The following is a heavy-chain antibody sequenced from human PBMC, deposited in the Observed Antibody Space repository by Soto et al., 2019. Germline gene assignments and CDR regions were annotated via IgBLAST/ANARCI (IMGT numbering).Heavy chain of an antibody. V-gene: IGHV3-23*01. CDR2: ISGSGSST. CDR1: TSTFSNYA. D-gene: IGHD3-10*01. CDR3: AKNDSSGHYYYYYGMDV. J-gene: IGHJ6*02. Sequence: QPGGSLRLSCAASTSTFSNYAMTWVRQAPGKGLEWVSAISGSGSSTHYADSVKGRFFISRDNSKNTLYLQMNSLRAEDTAVYYCAKNDSSGHYYYYYGMDVWGQGTTVTVSS.